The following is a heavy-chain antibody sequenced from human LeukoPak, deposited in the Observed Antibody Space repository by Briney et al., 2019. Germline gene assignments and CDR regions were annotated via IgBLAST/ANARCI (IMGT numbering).Heavy chain of an antibody. CDR2: ISGSGGST. D-gene: IGHD2-2*02. Sequence: GGSLRLSCAASGFTVSSNYMSWVRQAPGKGLEWVSTISGSGGSTYYADSVKGRFTISRDNSRNTLYLQMNSLRAEDTAVYYCAKDSERYCSSTSYYRFDYWGQGTLVTVSS. CDR3: AKDSERYCSSTSYYRFDY. V-gene: IGHV3-23*01. J-gene: IGHJ4*02. CDR1: GFTVSSNY.